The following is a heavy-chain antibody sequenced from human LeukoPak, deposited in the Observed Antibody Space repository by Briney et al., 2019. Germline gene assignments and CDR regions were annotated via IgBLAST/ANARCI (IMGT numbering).Heavy chain of an antibody. CDR1: GGSISSYY. CDR2: INHSGST. J-gene: IGHJ4*02. D-gene: IGHD2-8*01. V-gene: IGHV4-34*01. CDR3: ARGCPFRTNGVCYTQALGI. Sequence: SETLSLTCTVSGGSISSYYWSWIRQPAGKGLEWIGEINHSGSTNYNPSLKSRVTISVDTSKNQFSLKLSSVTAADTAVYYCARGCPFRTNGVCYTQALGIWGQGTLVTVSS.